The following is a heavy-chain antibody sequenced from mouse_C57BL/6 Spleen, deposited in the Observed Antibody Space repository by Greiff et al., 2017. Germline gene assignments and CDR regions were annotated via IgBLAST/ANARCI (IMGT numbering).Heavy chain of an antibody. V-gene: IGHV3-6*01. Sequence: EVKVEESGPGLVKPSQSLSLTCSVTGYSITSGYYWNWIRQFPGNKLEWMGYISYDGSNNYNPSLKNRISITRDTSKNQFFLKLNSVTTEDTATDYCAREGDYYGSSRDWGQGTTLTVSS. D-gene: IGHD1-1*01. J-gene: IGHJ2*01. CDR1: GYSITSGYY. CDR2: ISYDGSN. CDR3: AREGDYYGSSRD.